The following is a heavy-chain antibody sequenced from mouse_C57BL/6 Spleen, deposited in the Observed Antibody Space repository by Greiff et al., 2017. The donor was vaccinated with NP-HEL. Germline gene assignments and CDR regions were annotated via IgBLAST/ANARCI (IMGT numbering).Heavy chain of an antibody. CDR1: GYTFTSYW. CDR2: IDPSDSET. D-gene: IGHD3-2*01. Sequence: QVQLQQPGAELVRPGSSVKLSCKASGYTFTSYWMHWVKQRPIQGLEWIGNIDPSDSETHYNQKFKDKATLTVDKSSSTAYMQLSSLTSEDSAVYYCAIRGARQLGLRDFDYWGQGTTLTVSS. V-gene: IGHV1-52*01. J-gene: IGHJ2*01. CDR3: AIRGARQLGLRDFDY.